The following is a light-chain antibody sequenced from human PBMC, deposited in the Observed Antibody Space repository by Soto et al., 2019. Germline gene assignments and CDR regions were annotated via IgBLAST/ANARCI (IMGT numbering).Light chain of an antibody. CDR2: GAS. Sequence: VGLSRTPATLSVAPGERLTLYCMATQTIGNKLAWYRVRPGQAPRLLMYGASARATDIPARFSGSGSGTDFTVTFSDAQSEDFALYYFHECQIWPREFGQGTKVDIK. CDR1: QTIGNK. J-gene: IGKJ1*01. V-gene: IGKV3-15*01. CDR3: HECQIWPRE.